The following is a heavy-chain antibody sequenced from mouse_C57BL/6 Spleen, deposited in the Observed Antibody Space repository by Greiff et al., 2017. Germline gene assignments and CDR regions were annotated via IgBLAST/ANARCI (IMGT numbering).Heavy chain of an antibody. CDR2: IRNKANGYTT. CDR3: ARSFRYFDV. V-gene: IGHV7-3*01. CDR1: GFTFTDYY. Sequence: EVQVVESGGGLVQPGGSLSLSCAASGFTFTDYYMSWVRQPPGKALEWLGFIRNKANGYTTEYSASVKGRFTISRDNSQSILYLQMNALRAEDSATYYCARSFRYFDVWGTGTTVTVSS. J-gene: IGHJ1*03.